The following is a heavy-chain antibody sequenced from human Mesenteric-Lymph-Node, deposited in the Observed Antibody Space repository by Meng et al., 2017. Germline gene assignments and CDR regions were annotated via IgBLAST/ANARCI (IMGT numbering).Heavy chain of an antibody. V-gene: IGHV3-23*01. CDR1: RLTFSKFW. CDR2: ISGSGDST. CDR3: VFDF. Sequence: GGSLRLSCTGSRLTFSKFWIHWVRLAPGKGLEWVSVISGSGDSTYYADSVQGRFIISRDNSKDTLYLQMNSLRVEDTAVYYCVFDFWGQGTLVTVSS. J-gene: IGHJ4*02.